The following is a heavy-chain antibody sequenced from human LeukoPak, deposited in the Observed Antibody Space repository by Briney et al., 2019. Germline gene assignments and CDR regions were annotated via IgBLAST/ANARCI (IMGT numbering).Heavy chain of an antibody. V-gene: IGHV3-48*03. CDR2: ISSSGSSI. CDR3: ARVRGRSTWYGGGLDC. D-gene: IGHD2-15*01. Sequence: GGSLRLSCAASGFTFSSYEMNWVRQAPGKGLEWVSYISSSGSSIYYADSVKGRFTISRDNAKNSLDLQMNSLGVEDTAIYYCARVRGRSTWYGGGLDCWGQGTLVTVSS. J-gene: IGHJ4*02. CDR1: GFTFSSYE.